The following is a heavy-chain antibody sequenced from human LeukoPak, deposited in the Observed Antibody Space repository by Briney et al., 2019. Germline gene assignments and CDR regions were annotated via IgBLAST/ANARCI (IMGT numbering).Heavy chain of an antibody. Sequence: SETLSLTCNVSGGSISSSSYYWGWIRQPPGKGLEWIGSIYYSGSTYYNPSLKSRVTISVDTSKNQISLKLSSVSAADTAVYYCARYTSGSPDAFDIRGQGTMVTVSS. D-gene: IGHD3-10*01. V-gene: IGHV4-39*01. CDR3: ARYTSGSPDAFDI. J-gene: IGHJ3*02. CDR1: GGSISSSSYY. CDR2: IYYSGST.